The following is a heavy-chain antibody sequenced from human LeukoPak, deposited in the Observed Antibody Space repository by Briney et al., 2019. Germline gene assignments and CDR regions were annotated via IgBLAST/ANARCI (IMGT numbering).Heavy chain of an antibody. CDR1: GGSFSGYY. D-gene: IGHD3-22*01. Sequence: SETLSLTCAVYGGSFSGYYWSWIRQPPGKGLEWIGEINHSGSTNYNPSLKSRVTISVDTSKNQFSLELSSVTAADTAVYYCARDQKRRSGYYPQGAFDIWGQGTMVTVSS. CDR2: INHSGST. J-gene: IGHJ3*02. V-gene: IGHV4-34*01. CDR3: ARDQKRRSGYYPQGAFDI.